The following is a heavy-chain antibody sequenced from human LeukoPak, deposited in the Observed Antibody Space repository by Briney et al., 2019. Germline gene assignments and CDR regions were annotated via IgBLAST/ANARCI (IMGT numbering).Heavy chain of an antibody. Sequence: SVKVSCKASGGTFSSYAISWVRQAPGQGLEWMGGIIPIFGTANYAQKFQGRVTITADESTSTAYMELSSLRSEDTAVYYCARPALDCSSTSCYTSSSSGGDFDYWGQGTLVTVSS. CDR3: ARPALDCSSTSCYTSSSSGGDFDY. J-gene: IGHJ4*02. CDR2: IIPIFGTA. CDR1: GGTFSSYA. D-gene: IGHD2-2*02. V-gene: IGHV1-69*13.